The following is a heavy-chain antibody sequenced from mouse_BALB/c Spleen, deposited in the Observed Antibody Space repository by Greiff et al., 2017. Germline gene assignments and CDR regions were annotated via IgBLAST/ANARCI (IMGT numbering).Heavy chain of an antibody. Sequence: VQLQQSGAELAKPGASVKMSCKASGYTFTSYWMHWVKQRPGQGLEWIGYINPSTGYTEYNQKFKDKATLTADKSSSTAYMQLSSLTSEDSAVYYCARTRAARMDYWGQGTSVTVSS. CDR2: INPSTGYT. V-gene: IGHV1-7*01. J-gene: IGHJ4*01. CDR1: GYTFTSYW. D-gene: IGHD3-1*01. CDR3: ARTRAARMDY.